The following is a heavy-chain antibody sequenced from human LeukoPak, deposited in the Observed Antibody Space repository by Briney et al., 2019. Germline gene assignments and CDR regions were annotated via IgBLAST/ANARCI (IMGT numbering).Heavy chain of an antibody. CDR3: ARVNINNWHSCDY. D-gene: IGHD1-1*01. J-gene: IGHJ4*02. CDR2: VYNSGNT. CDR1: GGSISIYY. Sequence: SETLSLTCTVSGGSISIYYWSWVRQPPGKGLEWMGYVYNSGNTDYNPSLKSRVTISADTSKNQFSLKLTSVTAADTAVYYCARVNINNWHSCDYWGQGTLVTVSS. V-gene: IGHV4-59*12.